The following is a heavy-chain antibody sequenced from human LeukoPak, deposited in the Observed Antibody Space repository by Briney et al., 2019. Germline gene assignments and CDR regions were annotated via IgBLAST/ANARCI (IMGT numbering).Heavy chain of an antibody. D-gene: IGHD3-16*01. CDR1: GGSISAYY. Sequence: PSETLSLTCTVSGGSISAYYWSWIRQSPGKGLEWIGFIYSGGSANYNPSLKSRVTISVDTSKNQFSLKLSSVTAADTAVYYCARGTFGPFDYWGQGTLVTVSS. CDR2: IYSGGSA. CDR3: ARGTFGPFDY. J-gene: IGHJ4*02. V-gene: IGHV4-59*01.